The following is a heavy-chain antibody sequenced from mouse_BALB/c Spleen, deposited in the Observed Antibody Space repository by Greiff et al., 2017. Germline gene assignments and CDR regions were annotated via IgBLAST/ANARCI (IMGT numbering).Heavy chain of an antibody. Sequence: EVMLVESGPSLVKPSQTLSLTCSVTGDSITSGYWNWIRKFPGNKLEYMGYISYSGSTYYNPSLKSRISITRDTSKNQYYLQLNSVTTEDTATYYGARYGSSYDYFDYWGQGTTLTVSS. CDR2: ISYSGST. V-gene: IGHV3-8*02. D-gene: IGHD1-1*01. J-gene: IGHJ2*01. CDR1: GDSITSGY. CDR3: ARYGSSYDYFDY.